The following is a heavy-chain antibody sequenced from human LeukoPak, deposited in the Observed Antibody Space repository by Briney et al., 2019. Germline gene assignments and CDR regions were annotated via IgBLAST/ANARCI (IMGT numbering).Heavy chain of an antibody. J-gene: IGHJ4*02. CDR3: AREGIAVAGTPFDY. D-gene: IGHD6-19*01. Sequence: ASVKVSCKASGYTFTGYYMHWVRQAPGQGLEWMGWINPNSGGTNYAQKFQGRVTMTRDTSISTAYMELSRLRSDDTAVYYCAREGIAVAGTPFDYWGQETLVTVSS. CDR1: GYTFTGYY. V-gene: IGHV1-2*02. CDR2: INPNSGGT.